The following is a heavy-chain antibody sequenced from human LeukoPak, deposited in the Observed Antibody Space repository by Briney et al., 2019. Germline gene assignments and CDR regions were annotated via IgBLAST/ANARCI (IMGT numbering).Heavy chain of an antibody. J-gene: IGHJ4*02. CDR3: ARGGDIVVVPASLDY. CDR1: GGSFSGYY. D-gene: IGHD2-2*01. V-gene: IGHV4-34*01. Sequence: SETLSLTCAVYGGSFSGYYWSWIRQPPGKGLEWIGEINHSGSTNYNPSLKSRVTISVDTSKNQFSLKLSSVTAADTAVYYCARGGDIVVVPASLDYWGQGTLVTVSS. CDR2: INHSGST.